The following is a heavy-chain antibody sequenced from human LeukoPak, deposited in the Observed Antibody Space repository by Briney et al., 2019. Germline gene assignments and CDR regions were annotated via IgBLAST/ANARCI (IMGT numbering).Heavy chain of an antibody. D-gene: IGHD2-2*01. CDR2: IYYSGNT. CDR3: VRQPSATAAFDI. Sequence: RSGTLSLTCAVFGGSINSYYWSWIRQPAGKGLEWIGYIYYSGNTNYNPSFKSRVTISVDTSKNQFSLKLSSVTAADTAIYYCVRQPSATAAFDIWGQGTMVTVSS. CDR1: GGSINSYY. V-gene: IGHV4-59*08. J-gene: IGHJ3*02.